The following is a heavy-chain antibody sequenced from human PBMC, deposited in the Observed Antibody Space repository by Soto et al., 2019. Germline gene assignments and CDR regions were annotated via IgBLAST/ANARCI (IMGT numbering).Heavy chain of an antibody. V-gene: IGHV5-51*01. CDR3: ARYGDLIAVAGTGGYYFDY. D-gene: IGHD6-19*01. Sequence: GESLKLSCKGSGYSFTSYWIGWVRQMPGKGLEWMGIIYPGDSDTRYSPSFQGQVTISADKSISTAYLQWSSLKASDTAMYYCARYGDLIAVAGTGGYYFDYWGQGTLVTVSS. J-gene: IGHJ4*02. CDR1: GYSFTSYW. CDR2: IYPGDSDT.